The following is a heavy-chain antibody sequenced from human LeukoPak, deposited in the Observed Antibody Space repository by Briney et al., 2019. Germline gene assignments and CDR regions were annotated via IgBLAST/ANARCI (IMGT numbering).Heavy chain of an antibody. Sequence: GASVKVSCTASGYTFTDYCLHWVRQAPGHGLEWMGGISPASGATTYAQKFQGRVTMTRDTSINTAYMELSSLRSDDTAVYYCARDIRPREESFDYWGQGTLVTVSS. D-gene: IGHD5-24*01. CDR3: ARDIRPREESFDY. V-gene: IGHV1-2*02. CDR2: ISPASGAT. J-gene: IGHJ4*02. CDR1: GYTFTDYC.